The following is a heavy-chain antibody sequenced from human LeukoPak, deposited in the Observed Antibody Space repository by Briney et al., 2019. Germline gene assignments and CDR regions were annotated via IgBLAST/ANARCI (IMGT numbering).Heavy chain of an antibody. CDR1: GFTFSSYS. CDR2: ISSSGSTI. Sequence: PGGSLRLSCAASGFTFSSYSMNWVRQAPGKGLEWVSYISSSGSTIYYADSVKGRFTISRDNTKNSLYLQMNGLRAEDTAVYYCARGIVVSPAAPYSWFDPRGQGTLVIVSS. J-gene: IGHJ5*02. V-gene: IGHV3-48*04. D-gene: IGHD2-2*01. CDR3: ARGIVVSPAAPYSWFDP.